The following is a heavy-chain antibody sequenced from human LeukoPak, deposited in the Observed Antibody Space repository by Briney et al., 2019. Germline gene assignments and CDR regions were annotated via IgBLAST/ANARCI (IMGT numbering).Heavy chain of an antibody. CDR2: IKSKTDGGTT. D-gene: IGHD2-2*01. CDR3: TTGISLYQLLDSGYFDY. V-gene: IGHV3-15*01. J-gene: IGHJ4*02. CDR1: GFTFSNAW. Sequence: GGSLRLSCAASGFTFSNAWMSWVRQAPGKGLEWVGRIKSKTDGGTTDYAAPVKGRFTISRDDSKNTLYLQMNSLKTEDTAVYYCTTGISLYQLLDSGYFDYWGQGTLVTVSS.